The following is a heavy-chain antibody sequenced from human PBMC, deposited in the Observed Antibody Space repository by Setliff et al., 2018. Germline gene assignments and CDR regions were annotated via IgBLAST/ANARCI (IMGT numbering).Heavy chain of an antibody. V-gene: IGHV4-39*07. CDR2: IINSGST. Sequence: SETLSLTCTVSGGSFTGTTYYWGWIRQSPGKGLEWIRTIINSGSTYYNPSLKSRVTISGDTSKNYFSLKLTSVTDADTAVYYCARGPPGYYYYMNVWGRGTTVTVSS. CDR3: ARGPPGYYYYMNV. CDR1: GGSFTGTTYY. J-gene: IGHJ6*03.